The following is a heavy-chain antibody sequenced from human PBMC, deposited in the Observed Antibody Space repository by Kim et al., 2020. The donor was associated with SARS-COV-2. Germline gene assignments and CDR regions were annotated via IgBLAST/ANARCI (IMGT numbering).Heavy chain of an antibody. CDR3: AMASIAAAGTPYYYYGMDV. CDR1: GFTFSSYG. CDR2: ISYDGSNK. D-gene: IGHD6-13*01. Sequence: GGSLRLSCAASGFTFSSYGMHWVRQAPGKGLEWVAVISYDGSNKYYADSVKGRFTISRDNSKNTLYLQMNSLRAEDTAVYYCAMASIAAAGTPYYYYGMDVWGRGTTVTVSS. V-gene: IGHV3-33*05. J-gene: IGHJ6*02.